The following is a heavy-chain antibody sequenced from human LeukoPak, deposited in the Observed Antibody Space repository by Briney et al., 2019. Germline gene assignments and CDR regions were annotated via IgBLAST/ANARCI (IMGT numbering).Heavy chain of an antibody. CDR3: ARDVGVVPAANPYYYYGMDV. D-gene: IGHD2-2*01. CDR1: GYTFTSYG. J-gene: IGHJ6*02. V-gene: IGHV1-18*01. CDR2: ISAYNGNT. Sequence: ASVKVSCKASGYTFTSYGISWVRQAPGQGLEWMGWISAYNGNTTYAQKLQGRVTMTTDTSTSTAYVELSSLRSEDTAVYYCARDVGVVPAANPYYYYGMDVWGQGTTVTVSS.